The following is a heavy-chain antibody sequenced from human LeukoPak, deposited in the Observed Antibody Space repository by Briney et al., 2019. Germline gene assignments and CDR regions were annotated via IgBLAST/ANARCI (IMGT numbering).Heavy chain of an antibody. D-gene: IGHD4-17*01. CDR1: GFTFRDYA. V-gene: IGHV3-43*02. CDR2: ISGAGGST. J-gene: IGHJ4*02. CDR3: TKDVSYGDYLLDY. Sequence: GGSLRLSCAASGFTFRDYAMHWVRQAPGKGLEWVSLISGAGGSTYYADSVKGRFTISRDNNKNSLSLQMNSLRAEDTAMYYSTKDVSYGDYLLDYWGQGTLVTVSS.